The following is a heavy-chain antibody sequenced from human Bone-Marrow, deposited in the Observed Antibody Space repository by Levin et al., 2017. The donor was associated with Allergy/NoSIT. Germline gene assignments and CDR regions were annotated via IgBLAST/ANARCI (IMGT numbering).Heavy chain of an antibody. V-gene: IGHV3-30*03. Sequence: GGSLRLSCAASGFTFTTFGFHWVRQAPGKGLEWVALISYDGRTKFYANSLEGRFTISRDSFKNTVDLQVTSLRADDTATYYCARRSSGYSDYLDFWGQGTLVTVSS. CDR3: ARRSSGYSDYLDF. D-gene: IGHD5-12*01. J-gene: IGHJ4*02. CDR2: ISYDGRTK. CDR1: GFTFTTFG.